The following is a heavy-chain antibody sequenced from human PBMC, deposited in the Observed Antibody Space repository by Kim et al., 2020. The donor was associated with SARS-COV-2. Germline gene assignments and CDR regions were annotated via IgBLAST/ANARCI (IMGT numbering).Heavy chain of an antibody. V-gene: IGHV3-23*01. CDR1: GFISSSYA. CDR3: TKGGTLVNDSYCGMKL. Sequence: GGSLRLSCAASGFISSSYAMTWVRQAPGKGLEWVSVFYCSGGRTYYADSVKGRFTISRDNSKNTLYLQLNSLRVEDTAIYYCTKGGTLVNDSYCGMKLWGQGPTLPV. CDR2: FYCSGGRT. J-gene: IGHJ6*01. D-gene: IGHD1-1*01.